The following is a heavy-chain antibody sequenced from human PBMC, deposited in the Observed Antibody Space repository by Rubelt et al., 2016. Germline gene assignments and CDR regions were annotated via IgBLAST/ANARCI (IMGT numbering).Heavy chain of an antibody. D-gene: IGHD3-3*01. CDR3: AKTTGRFLEWSVYYFDY. V-gene: IGHV4-38-2*01. CDR2: IYHSGST. Sequence: GSIYHSGSTYYNPSLKSRVTISVDTSKNQFSLKLSSVTAADTAVYYCAKTTGRFLEWSVYYFDYWGQGTLVTVSS. J-gene: IGHJ4*02.